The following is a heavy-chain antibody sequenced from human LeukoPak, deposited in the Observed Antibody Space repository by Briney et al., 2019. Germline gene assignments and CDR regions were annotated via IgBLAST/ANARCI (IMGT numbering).Heavy chain of an antibody. J-gene: IGHJ6*02. CDR3: ARGRGTSMDV. CDR2: INHSGST. D-gene: IGHD3-16*01. Sequence: SETLSLTCAVYGGSFSGYYWSWIRQPPRKGLEWIGEINHSGSTNYNPSLKSRVTISVDTSKNQFSLKLSSVTAADTAVYYCARGRGTSMDVWGQGTTATVSS. V-gene: IGHV4-34*01. CDR1: GGSFSGYY.